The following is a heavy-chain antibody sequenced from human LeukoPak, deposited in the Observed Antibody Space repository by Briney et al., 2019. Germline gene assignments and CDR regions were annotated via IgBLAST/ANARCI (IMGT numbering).Heavy chain of an antibody. Sequence: PSETLSLTCAVSGGSISSYYWSWIRQPPGKGLEWIGYIYYSGSTNYNPSLKSRVTISVDTSKNQFSLKLSSVTAADTAVYYCAGEQQLVFDYYYYMDVWGKGTTVTVSS. D-gene: IGHD6-13*01. CDR1: GGSISSYY. J-gene: IGHJ6*03. CDR3: AGEQQLVFDYYYYMDV. CDR2: IYYSGST. V-gene: IGHV4-59*01.